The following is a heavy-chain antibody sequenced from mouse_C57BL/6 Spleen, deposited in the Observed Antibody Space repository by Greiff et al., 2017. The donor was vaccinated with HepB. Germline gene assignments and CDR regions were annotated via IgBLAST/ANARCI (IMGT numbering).Heavy chain of an antibody. D-gene: IGHD1-1*01. V-gene: IGHV4-1*01. J-gene: IGHJ4*01. CDR1: AVDFSRYW. Sequence: AAAAVDFSRYWMSWVRRAPGKGLEWIGEINPDSSTITYAPSLKDKFIISRDNAKNTLYLQMSKVRSEDTALYYCASPNYGSSYAMDYWGQGTSVTVSS. CDR2: INPDSSTI. CDR3: ASPNYGSSYAMDY.